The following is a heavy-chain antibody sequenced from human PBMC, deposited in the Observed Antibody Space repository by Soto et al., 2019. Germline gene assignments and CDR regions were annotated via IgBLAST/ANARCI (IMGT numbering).Heavy chain of an antibody. J-gene: IGHJ4*02. V-gene: IGHV3-23*01. Sequence: PGWSLRLSCAPSVFTFITFAMSWVRQAPGKGLEWVSSISGSGGSTYYADSVKGRFTISRDNSKNTLYLQMNSLRAEDTAVYYCAKTPLAGQYYFDYWGQGTLVTVSS. D-gene: IGHD6-19*01. CDR3: AKTPLAGQYYFDY. CDR1: VFTFITFA. CDR2: ISGSGGST.